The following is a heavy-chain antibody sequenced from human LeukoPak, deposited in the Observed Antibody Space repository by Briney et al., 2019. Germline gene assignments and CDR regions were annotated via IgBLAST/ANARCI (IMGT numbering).Heavy chain of an antibody. J-gene: IGHJ6*03. Sequence: SETLSLTCAVSGGSISSGGYSWSWIRQPPGKGLEWIGYIYYSGSTYYNPSLKSRVTISVDTSKNQFSLKLSSVTAADTAVYYCAQLDYYYYYMDVWGKGTTVTVSS. CDR3: AQLDYYYYYMDV. V-gene: IGHV4-30-4*07. CDR2: IYYSGST. CDR1: GGSISSGGYS. D-gene: IGHD6-13*01.